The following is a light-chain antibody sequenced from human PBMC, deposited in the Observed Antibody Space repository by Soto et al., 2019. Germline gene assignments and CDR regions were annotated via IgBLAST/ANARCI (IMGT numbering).Light chain of an antibody. CDR3: QQYGSSLL. CDR1: QSVSSSY. CDR2: GTS. Sequence: EIVLTQSPGTLSLSPGERATLSCRASQSVSSSYLAWYQQKPGQAPRLLIYGTSSRATGIPDRFSGSGSGPDFTLTISRLEPEDFAVYYCQQYGSSLLFGGGTKVEIK. V-gene: IGKV3-20*01. J-gene: IGKJ4*01.